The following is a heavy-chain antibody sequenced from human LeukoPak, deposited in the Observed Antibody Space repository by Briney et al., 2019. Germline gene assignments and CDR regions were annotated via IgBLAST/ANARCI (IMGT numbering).Heavy chain of an antibody. CDR1: GFTFSSYS. CDR3: ARDSMYAFDI. D-gene: IGHD2-2*01. V-gene: IGHV3-48*01. Sequence: GGSLRLSCAASGFTFSSYSMNWVRQAPGKELEWISYFSTSSGTISYADSVKGRFTISRDNAKNSLYLQMNSLRAEDTAVYYCARDSMYAFDIWGQGTMVTVSS. CDR2: FSTSSGTI. J-gene: IGHJ3*02.